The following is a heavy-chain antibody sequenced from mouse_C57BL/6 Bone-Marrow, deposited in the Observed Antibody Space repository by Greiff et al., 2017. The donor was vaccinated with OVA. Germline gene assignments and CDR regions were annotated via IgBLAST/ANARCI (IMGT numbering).Heavy chain of an antibody. CDR3: ARYPSNNNYENWYFDV. V-gene: IGHV7-3*01. Sequence: VKPMESGGGLVQPGGSLSLSCAASGFTFTDYYMSWVRQPPGKALEWLGFIRNKANGYTTEYSASVKGRFTISSDNSQSILYLQMNALRAEDSATYYCARYPSNNNYENWYFDVWGTGTTVTVSS. CDR2: IRNKANGYTT. J-gene: IGHJ1*03. D-gene: IGHD2-5*01. CDR1: GFTFTDYY.